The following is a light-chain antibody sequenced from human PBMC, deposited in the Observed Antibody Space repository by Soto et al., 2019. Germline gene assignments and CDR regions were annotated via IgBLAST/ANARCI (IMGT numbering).Light chain of an antibody. CDR1: QGISNY. CDR3: QKYNSAPWK. J-gene: IGKJ1*01. Sequence: DIQMTHSPSSLSASVLYIVTITFRASQGISNYLAWYQQEPGKVPKLLIYVASTLQSGVPSRFSGSGSGTDFTLTISSLQPEDVATYYCQKYNSAPWKFGQGTKVDI. V-gene: IGKV1-27*01. CDR2: VAS.